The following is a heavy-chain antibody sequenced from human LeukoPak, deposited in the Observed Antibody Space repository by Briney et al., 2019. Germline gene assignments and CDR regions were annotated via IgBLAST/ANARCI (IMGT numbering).Heavy chain of an antibody. CDR2: IIPILGIA. D-gene: IGHD5/OR15-5a*01. CDR1: GGTFSSYA. J-gene: IGHJ6*02. CDR3: ARVQDSGVSLFSSYYGMDV. V-gene: IGHV1-69*04. Sequence: ASVKVSCKASGGTFSSYAIGWVRQAPGQGLEWMGRIIPILGIANCAQKFQGRVTITADKSTSTAYMELSSLRSEDTAVYYCARVQDSGVSLFSSYYGMDVWGQGTTVTVSS.